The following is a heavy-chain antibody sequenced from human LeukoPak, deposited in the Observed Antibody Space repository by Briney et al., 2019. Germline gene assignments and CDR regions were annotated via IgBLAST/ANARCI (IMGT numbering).Heavy chain of an antibody. CDR1: GNYW. CDR2: INSDGSWT. V-gene: IGHV3-74*01. J-gene: IGHJ4*02. CDR3: VSFYETY. D-gene: IGHD2/OR15-2a*01. Sequence: GGSLRLSCAASGNYWMHWVRQVPGKGLVWVSHINSDGSWTSYADSVKGRFTISKDNAKNTVYLQMNSLRAEDTAVYYCVSFYETYWGRGTLVTDSS.